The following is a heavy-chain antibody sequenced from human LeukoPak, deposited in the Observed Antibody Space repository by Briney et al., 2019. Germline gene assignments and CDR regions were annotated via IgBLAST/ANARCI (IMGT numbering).Heavy chain of an antibody. J-gene: IGHJ4*02. CDR1: GGSISNYY. CDR3: AREGNYYGSGSS. V-gene: IGHV4-4*07. D-gene: IGHD3-10*01. Sequence: SETLSLTCTVSGGSISNYYWSWIRQPAGKGLEWIGRIYTSGSTNYNPSLKSRVTISVDTSKNQFSLKLSSVTAADTAVYYCAREGNYYGSGSSWGQGTLVTVSS. CDR2: IYTSGST.